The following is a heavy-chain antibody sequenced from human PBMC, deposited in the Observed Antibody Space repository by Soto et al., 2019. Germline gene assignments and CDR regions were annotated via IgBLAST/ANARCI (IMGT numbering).Heavy chain of an antibody. CDR2: IYYTGST. D-gene: IGHD4-17*01. V-gene: IGHV4-59*01. J-gene: IGHJ4*02. Sequence: SETLSLTCTVSGGSISSYYWSWIRQPPGKGLEWIGYIYYTGSTTYNPSLKSRVTISVDTSKNQVSLKLSSVTAADTAVYSCARYPQRHGDGSDWGQGTLVPVSS. CDR3: ARYPQRHGDGSD. CDR1: GGSISSYY.